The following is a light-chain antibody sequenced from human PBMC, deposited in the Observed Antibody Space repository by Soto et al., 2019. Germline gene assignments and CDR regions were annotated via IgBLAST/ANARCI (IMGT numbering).Light chain of an antibody. CDR2: AAS. CDR1: QSVSSYY. CDR3: QQCGSSPWT. Sequence: EIVLTQSPGTLSLSPGERATLSCRASQSVSSYYLAWYQQKPGQAPRLLIYAASSRATGIPDMFSGGGSGINFTLTIGRLEPEDFAVYYCQQCGSSPWTFGQGTKVEIK. J-gene: IGKJ1*01. V-gene: IGKV3-20*01.